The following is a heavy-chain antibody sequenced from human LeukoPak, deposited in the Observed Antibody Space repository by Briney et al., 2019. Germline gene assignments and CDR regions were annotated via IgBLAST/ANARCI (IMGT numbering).Heavy chain of an antibody. V-gene: IGHV3-23*01. J-gene: IGHJ4*02. CDR2: ISVIDGST. CDR1: GFTFSSYW. CDR3: AKSRIVYGSGSYLPVPYFDY. D-gene: IGHD3-10*01. Sequence: PGGSLRLSCAASGFTFSSYWMSWVRQAPGKGLEWVSSISVIDGSTYYADSVKGRFTISRDNSKNTLYLQMNSLRAEDTAVYYCAKSRIVYGSGSYLPVPYFDYWGQGTLVTVSS.